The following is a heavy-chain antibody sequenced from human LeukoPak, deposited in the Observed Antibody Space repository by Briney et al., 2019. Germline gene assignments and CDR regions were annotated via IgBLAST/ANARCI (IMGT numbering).Heavy chain of an antibody. D-gene: IGHD2-15*01. J-gene: IGHJ6*03. V-gene: IGHV4-38-2*01. CDR3: ARRVDRGDYYYMDA. Sequence: SETLSLTCAVSGDSISSGYYWGWIRQPPGKGLEWIGSIYHSGSTYYNPSLKSRVTISVDTSKNQFSLKLSSVTAADTAVYYCARRVDRGDYYYMDAWGKGTTVTVSS. CDR1: GDSISSGYY. CDR2: IYHSGST.